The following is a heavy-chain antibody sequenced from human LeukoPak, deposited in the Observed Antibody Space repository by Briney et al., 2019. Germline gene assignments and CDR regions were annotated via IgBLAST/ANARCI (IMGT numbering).Heavy chain of an antibody. CDR1: GFTVSSNY. V-gene: IGHV3-30*02. CDR2: IRYDGSNK. Sequence: GESLRLSCAASGFTVSSNYMSWVRQAPGKGLEWVAFIRYDGSNKYYADSVKGRFTISRDNSKNTLYLQMNSLRAEDTAVYYCAKESAVTTLLFGYWGQGTLVTVSS. D-gene: IGHD4-11*01. J-gene: IGHJ4*02. CDR3: AKESAVTTLLFGY.